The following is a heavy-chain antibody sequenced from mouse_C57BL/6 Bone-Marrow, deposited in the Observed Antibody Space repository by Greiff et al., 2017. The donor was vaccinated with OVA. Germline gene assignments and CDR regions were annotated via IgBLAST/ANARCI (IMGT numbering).Heavy chain of an antibody. CDR1: GFNIKDDY. D-gene: IGHD1-1*01. CDR2: IDPENGDT. Sequence: DVKLQESGAELVRPGASVKLSCTASGFNIKDDYMHWVKQRPEQGLEWIGWIDPENGDTEYASKFQGKATITADTSSNTAYLQLSSLTSEDTAVYYCTAILLLRPFAYWGQGTLVTVSA. J-gene: IGHJ3*01. V-gene: IGHV14-4*01. CDR3: TAILLLRPFAY.